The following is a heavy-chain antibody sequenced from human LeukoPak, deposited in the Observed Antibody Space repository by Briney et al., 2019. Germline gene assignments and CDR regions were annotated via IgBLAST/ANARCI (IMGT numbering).Heavy chain of an antibody. CDR2: ISGSGGST. CDR1: GFTFSSYA. V-gene: IGHV3-23*01. CDR3: ARGLGYCSSTSCLTGAFDI. J-gene: IGHJ3*02. D-gene: IGHD2-2*01. Sequence: GGSLRLSCAASGFTFSSYAMSWVRQAPGKGLEWVSAISGSGGSTYYADSVKGRFTIPRDNSENTLYLQMNSLRAEDTAVYYCARGLGYCSSTSCLTGAFDIWGQGTMVTVSS.